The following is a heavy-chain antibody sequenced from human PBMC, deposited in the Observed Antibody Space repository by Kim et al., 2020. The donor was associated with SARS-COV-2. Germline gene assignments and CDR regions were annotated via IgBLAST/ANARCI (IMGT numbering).Heavy chain of an antibody. D-gene: IGHD4-17*01. V-gene: IGHV3-9*01. J-gene: IGHJ3*02. CDR3: AKDITITVTTLGAFDI. Sequence: SVKGRFTISRDNAKNSLYLQMNSLRAEDTALYYCAKDITITVTTLGAFDIWGQGTMVTVSS.